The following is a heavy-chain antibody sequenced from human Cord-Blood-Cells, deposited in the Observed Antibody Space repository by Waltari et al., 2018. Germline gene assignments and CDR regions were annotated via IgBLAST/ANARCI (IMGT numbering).Heavy chain of an antibody. CDR2: RNPNSGNT. CDR1: GYTFTSYD. Sequence: QVQLVQSGAEVKKPGASVKVSCKASGYTFTSYDINWVRQATGHGLEWMGWRNPNSGNTGYAQKFQGRVTITRNTSISTAYMELSSLRSEDTAVYYCARGLVSGPHHDAFDIWGQGTMVTVSS. D-gene: IGHD1-26*01. J-gene: IGHJ3*02. CDR3: ARGLVSGPHHDAFDI. V-gene: IGHV1-8*03.